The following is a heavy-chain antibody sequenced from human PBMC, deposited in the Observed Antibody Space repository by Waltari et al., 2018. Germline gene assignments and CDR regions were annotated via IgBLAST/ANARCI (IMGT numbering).Heavy chain of an antibody. D-gene: IGHD1-1*01. J-gene: IGHJ4*02. CDR3: ARKYNWNDNVDY. V-gene: IGHV4-38-2*01. Sequence: QVQLQESGPGLVKPSETLSLTCAVSGYSISSGYYWGWIRQPPGKGLEWIGSIYHSGSTYYNPSLNSRVTISVDTSKNQFSLKLSSVTAADTAVYYCARKYNWNDNVDYWGQGTLVTVSS. CDR2: IYHSGST. CDR1: GYSISSGYY.